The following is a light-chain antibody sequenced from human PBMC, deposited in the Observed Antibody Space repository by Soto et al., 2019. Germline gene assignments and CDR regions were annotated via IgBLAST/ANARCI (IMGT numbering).Light chain of an antibody. V-gene: IGLV2-8*01. CDR2: EVN. CDR3: SSYVGSNRVI. Sequence: QSALTQPPSASGSPGQSITISCTGNRSDVGGYNYVSWHQQHPGKAPKLMIYEVNKRPSGVPDRFSGSKSGKTASLTVSGLQAEDEADYYCSSYVGSNRVIFGGGTKLTVL. J-gene: IGLJ2*01. CDR1: RSDVGGYNY.